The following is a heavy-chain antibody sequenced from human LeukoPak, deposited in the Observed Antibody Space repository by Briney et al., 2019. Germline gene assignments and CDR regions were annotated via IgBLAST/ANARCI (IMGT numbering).Heavy chain of an antibody. Sequence: GGSLRLSCAASGFTFSSYEMNWVRQAPGKGLEWVSYTSSSGSTIYYADSVKGRFTISRDNAKNSLYLQMNSLRAEDTAVYYCARGYYDSSGYFYFDYWGQGTLVTVSS. CDR2: TSSSGSTI. CDR3: ARGYYDSSGYFYFDY. J-gene: IGHJ4*02. V-gene: IGHV3-48*03. CDR1: GFTFSSYE. D-gene: IGHD3-22*01.